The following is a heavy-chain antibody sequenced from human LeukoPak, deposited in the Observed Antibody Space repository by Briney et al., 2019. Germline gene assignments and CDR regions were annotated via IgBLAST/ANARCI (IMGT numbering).Heavy chain of an antibody. V-gene: IGHV4-59*01. CDR2: IYNSGST. J-gene: IGHJ6*03. CDR3: ARDYSSSNYYYYYMDV. Sequence: TPSETLSLTCTVSGGSISSYYWSWLRQPPGKGLEWIGYIYNSGSTNYTPSLESRVTISVDPSKNQVSLKLSSVTAADTAVYYCARDYSSSNYYYYYMDVWGKGTTVTVSS. CDR1: GGSISSYY. D-gene: IGHD6-6*01.